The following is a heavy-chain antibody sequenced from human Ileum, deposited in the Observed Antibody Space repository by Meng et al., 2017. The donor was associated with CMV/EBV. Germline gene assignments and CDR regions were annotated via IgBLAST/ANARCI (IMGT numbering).Heavy chain of an antibody. J-gene: IGHJ4*02. Sequence: GESLKISCVTSGFSLNHYGMNWVRQAPGSGLEWVSYISSSSTYIFDADSVKGRFTISRDNAKNSLYLQMNSLRVEDTAVYYCARRYYDDSNGYPALTYWARG. CDR3: ARRYYDDSNGYPALTY. CDR1: GFSLNHYG. CDR2: ISSSSTYI. V-gene: IGHV3-21*01. D-gene: IGHD3-22*01.